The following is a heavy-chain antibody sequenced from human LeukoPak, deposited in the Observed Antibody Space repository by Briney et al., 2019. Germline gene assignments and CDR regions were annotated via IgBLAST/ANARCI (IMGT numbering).Heavy chain of an antibody. CDR3: ARGIDSNGYQLKGFGP. J-gene: IGHJ5*02. Sequence: SQTLSLTCTLSGGSISSDSYYWSWIRQPAGKGLEWIGRIYASGKTNYNPSLKSRVTISIDTSKNQFSLNLNSVTAADTGLYYRARGIDSNGYQLKGFGPWGQGTLVTVSS. CDR1: GGSISSDSYY. V-gene: IGHV4-61*02. CDR2: IYASGKT. D-gene: IGHD3-22*01.